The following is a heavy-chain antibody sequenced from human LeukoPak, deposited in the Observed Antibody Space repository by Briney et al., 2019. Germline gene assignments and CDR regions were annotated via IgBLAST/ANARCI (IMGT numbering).Heavy chain of an antibody. Sequence: GGSLRLSCAASGFTFSTYWMHWVRQAPGKGLVWVSRINSDGSSTTYADSVRGRFTIARDDARKTLYLQMNSLRAEDTAVYYCLTIVETTFDAFDIWGQGTMVTVSS. CDR2: INSDGSST. CDR3: LTIVETTFDAFDI. V-gene: IGHV3-74*01. CDR1: GFTFSTYW. D-gene: IGHD2/OR15-2a*01. J-gene: IGHJ3*02.